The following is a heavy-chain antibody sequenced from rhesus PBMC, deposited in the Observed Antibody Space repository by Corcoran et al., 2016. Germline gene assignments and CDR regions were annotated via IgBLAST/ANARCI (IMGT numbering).Heavy chain of an antibody. V-gene: IGHV2S1*01. CDR1: GFSLSTSGMG. CDR3: ARVTVTTPHYGLDS. Sequence: QVTLKESGPALVKPTQTLTLTCTFSGFSLSTSGMGVGWIRQPPGKALEWLASIYWDDDKYYRTSLKSRLTITKDTSKNQVVLTMTNMDPVDTATYYCARVTVTTPHYGLDSWGQRVVVTVSS. J-gene: IGHJ6*01. D-gene: IGHD4-23*01. CDR2: IYWDDDK.